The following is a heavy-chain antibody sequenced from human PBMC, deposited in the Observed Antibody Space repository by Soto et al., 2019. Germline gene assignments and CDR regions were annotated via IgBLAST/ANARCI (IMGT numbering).Heavy chain of an antibody. Sequence: GGSLRLSCAASGFTFSSYAMSWVRQAPGKGLEWVSATSGSGGSTYYADSVKGRFTISRDNSKNTLYLQMNSLRAEDTAVYYCAKDRKGVVVPAPIDYWGQGTLVTVSS. CDR2: TSGSGGST. D-gene: IGHD2-2*01. CDR3: AKDRKGVVVPAPIDY. CDR1: GFTFSSYA. J-gene: IGHJ4*02. V-gene: IGHV3-23*01.